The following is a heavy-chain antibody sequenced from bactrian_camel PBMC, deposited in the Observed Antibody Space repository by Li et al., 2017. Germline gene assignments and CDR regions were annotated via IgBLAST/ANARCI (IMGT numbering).Heavy chain of an antibody. D-gene: IGHD2*01. CDR3: AQNGGSWGGEYNS. V-gene: IGHV3S1*01. CDR1: GFTFNDYD. J-gene: IGHJ4*01. Sequence: HVQLVESGGGLVQPGGSLRLSCAASGFTFNDYDISWVRQAPGKGLEWVSSIGPGDGRTSSADSVKGRFTISRDNTKNILYLQMNSLKSEDTAPYYCAQNGGSWGGEYNSWGQGTQVTVS. CDR2: IGPGDGRT.